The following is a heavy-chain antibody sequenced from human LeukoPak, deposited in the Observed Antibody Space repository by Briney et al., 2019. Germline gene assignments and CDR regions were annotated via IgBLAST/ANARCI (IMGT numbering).Heavy chain of an antibody. V-gene: IGHV4-59*08. J-gene: IGHJ5*02. D-gene: IGHD5-12*01. CDR1: GGSISSYY. CDR2: IYYSGST. CDR3: ARQGGYVSWFDP. Sequence: PSETLSLTCTVSGGSISSYYWSWIRQPPGKGLEWTGYIYYSGSTNYNPSLKSRVTISVDTSKNHFSLKLSSVTAADTAVYYCARQGGYVSWFDPWGQGTLVTVSS.